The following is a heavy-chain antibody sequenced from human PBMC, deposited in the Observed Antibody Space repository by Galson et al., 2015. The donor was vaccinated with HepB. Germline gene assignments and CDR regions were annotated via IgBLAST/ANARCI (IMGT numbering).Heavy chain of an antibody. D-gene: IGHD5-12*01. Sequence: TLSLTCAVYGGSFSGYYWSWIRQPPGKGLEWIGEIYHSGSTNYNPSLKNRVTISVDTSKNQFSLKLSSVTAADTAVYYCARGPWMQGVGYWGQGTLVTVSS. CDR1: GGSFSGYY. J-gene: IGHJ4*02. CDR3: ARGPWMQGVGY. V-gene: IGHV4-34*01. CDR2: IYHSGST.